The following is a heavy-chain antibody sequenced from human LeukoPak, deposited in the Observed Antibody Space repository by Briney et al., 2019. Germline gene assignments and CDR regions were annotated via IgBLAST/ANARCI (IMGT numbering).Heavy chain of an antibody. V-gene: IGHV4-4*07. J-gene: IGHJ5*02. CDR2: IYTSGST. Sequence: SETLSLTCTVSGGSISSYYWSWIRQPAGKGLEWIGRIYTSGSTNYNPSLKSRVTMSVDTSKNQFSLKLNSVTAADTAVYYCATASNRGIAAAEDWFDPWGQGTLVTVSS. CDR3: ATASNRGIAAAEDWFDP. D-gene: IGHD6-13*01. CDR1: GGSISSYY.